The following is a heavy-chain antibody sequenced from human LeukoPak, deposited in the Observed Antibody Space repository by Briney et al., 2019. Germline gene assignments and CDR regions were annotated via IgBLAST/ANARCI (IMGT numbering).Heavy chain of an antibody. J-gene: IGHJ4*02. V-gene: IGHV4-39*07. D-gene: IGHD2-2*01. Sequence: SETLSLTCTVSGGSISGSSYFWGWIRQSPAKGLEWIGSISYSGITHYNPSLKSRVTMSVDTSRNQVSLNLDSVTAADTAVYYCARDSYCSTTSCYLDYWGQGILVTVSS. CDR3: ARDSYCSTTSCYLDY. CDR1: GGSISGSSYF. CDR2: ISYSGIT.